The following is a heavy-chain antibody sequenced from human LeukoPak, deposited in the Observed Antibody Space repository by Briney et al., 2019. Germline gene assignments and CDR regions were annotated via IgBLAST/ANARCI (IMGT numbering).Heavy chain of an antibody. J-gene: IGHJ4*02. Sequence: GESLKISCKGSGYRFTTYWIGWVRQMPGKGLGWMGIIYPGDSDIRYSPSFQGQVTISADKSISTAYLQWSSLKASDTAMYYCARQRVNWGLVNDYWGQGTLVTVSS. D-gene: IGHD7-27*01. CDR2: IYPGDSDI. CDR1: GYRFTTYW. V-gene: IGHV5-51*01. CDR3: ARQRVNWGLVNDY.